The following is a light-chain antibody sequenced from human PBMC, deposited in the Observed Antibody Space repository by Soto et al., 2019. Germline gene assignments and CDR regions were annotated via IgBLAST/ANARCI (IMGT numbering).Light chain of an antibody. CDR3: MQALKTPWT. CDR1: QSLLHTNGYNY. J-gene: IGKJ1*01. Sequence: DVVMTQSPLSLPVTPGEPASISCRSSQSLLHTNGYNYLHWYLQKPGQSPQLLIYVGSNRASGVPDRFSGSGSGTDFRLKISEVETEAVGVDYCMQALKTPWTFGQGTKVYI. V-gene: IGKV2-28*01. CDR2: VGS.